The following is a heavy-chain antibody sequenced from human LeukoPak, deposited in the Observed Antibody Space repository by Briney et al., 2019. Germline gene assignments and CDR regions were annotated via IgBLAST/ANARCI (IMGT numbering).Heavy chain of an antibody. CDR3: ARGQYVSSYYYDDSGTIEAFDI. V-gene: IGHV1-69*04. Sequence: SVKVSCKASGGTFSSYVISWVRQAPGQGLEWMGRIIPILDVADYAQKFQGRVTITADKSTSTAYMEMSSLKSEDTAVYYCARGQYVSSYYYDDSGTIEAFDIWGQGTTVTVSP. CDR2: IIPILDVA. D-gene: IGHD3-22*01. J-gene: IGHJ3*02. CDR1: GGTFSSYV.